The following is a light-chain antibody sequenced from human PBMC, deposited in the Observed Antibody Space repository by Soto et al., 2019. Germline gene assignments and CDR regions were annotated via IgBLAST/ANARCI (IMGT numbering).Light chain of an antibody. V-gene: IGKV3-15*01. J-gene: IGKJ1*01. CDR2: GAS. CDR3: QQYNNWPTWT. Sequence: EIVMTQSPATLSVSPGERATLSCRASQSVSSNLAWYQQKPGQAPRLLIYGASTRATGIPARLSGSGSGTEFTLTISSLQSEDFAVYYCQQYNNWPTWTFGQWTKV. CDR1: QSVSSN.